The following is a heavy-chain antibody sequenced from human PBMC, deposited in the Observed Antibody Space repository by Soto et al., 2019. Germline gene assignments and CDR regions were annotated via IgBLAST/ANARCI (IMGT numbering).Heavy chain of an antibody. D-gene: IGHD2-15*01. CDR3: ARDGNHRALLGRRGAFDI. CDR1: GFTFSSYA. J-gene: IGHJ3*02. Sequence: GGSLRLSCAASGFTFSSYAMHWVRQAPGKGLEWVAVISYDVSNKYYADSVKGRFTISRDNSKNTLYLQMNSLRAEDTAVYYCARDGNHRALLGRRGAFDIWGQGTMVTVSS. CDR2: ISYDVSNK. V-gene: IGHV3-30-3*01.